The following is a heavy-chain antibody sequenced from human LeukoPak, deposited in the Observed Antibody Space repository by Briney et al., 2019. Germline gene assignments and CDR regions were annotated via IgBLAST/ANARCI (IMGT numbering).Heavy chain of an antibody. Sequence: SETLSLTCAVYGGSSSGYYWSWLRQPPEKGLEWIGEITRSGITQYNPSLKRRVTMSLDTSKNQFSLSLSSVTAADTAVYYCARLDELIHGYWYFDVWGRGTLVAVPS. J-gene: IGHJ2*01. CDR1: GGSSSGYY. CDR3: ARLDELIHGYWYFDV. V-gene: IGHV4-34*01. CDR2: ITRSGIT. D-gene: IGHD2-15*01.